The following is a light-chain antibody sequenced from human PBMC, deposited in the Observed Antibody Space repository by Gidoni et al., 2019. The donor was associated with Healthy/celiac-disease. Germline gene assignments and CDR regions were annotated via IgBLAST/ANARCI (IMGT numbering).Light chain of an antibody. Sequence: IAMTHSPATLSASPGERATLTCRASQSVSSNLAWYQQKPGQAPRLLIYGASTRATGIPARFSGSGSGTEFTLTISSLQSEDFAVYYCQQYNNWPPWTFGQGTKVEIK. CDR3: QQYNNWPPWT. CDR2: GAS. J-gene: IGKJ1*01. V-gene: IGKV3-15*01. CDR1: QSVSSN.